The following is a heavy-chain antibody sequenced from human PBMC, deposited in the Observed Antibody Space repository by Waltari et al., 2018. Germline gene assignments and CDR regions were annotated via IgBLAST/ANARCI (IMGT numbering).Heavy chain of an antibody. CDR1: GGSFSGYY. CDR3: ARDYSPPIDGSKPYYYYGMDV. D-gene: IGHD2-15*01. Sequence: QVQLQQWGAGLLKPSETLSLTCAVYGGSFSGYYWSWIRQPPGKGLEWIGEINHSGSTNYNPSLKSRVTISVDTSKNQFSLKLSSVTAADTAVYYCARDYSPPIDGSKPYYYYGMDVWGQGTTVTVSS. J-gene: IGHJ6*02. CDR2: INHSGST. V-gene: IGHV4-34*01.